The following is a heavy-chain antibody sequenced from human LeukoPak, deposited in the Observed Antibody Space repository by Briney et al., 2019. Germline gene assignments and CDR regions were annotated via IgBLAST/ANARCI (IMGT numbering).Heavy chain of an antibody. Sequence: GGSLRLSCAASGFTFSSYWMTWVRQAPGKGLEWVANINQDGSEKYYVDSVKGRFTISRDNAKYSLYLQMNSLRAEDTAVYYCARDLNWDLFDYWGQGTLVTVSS. CDR3: ARDLNWDLFDY. V-gene: IGHV3-7*01. D-gene: IGHD1-1*01. J-gene: IGHJ4*02. CDR1: GFTFSSYW. CDR2: INQDGSEK.